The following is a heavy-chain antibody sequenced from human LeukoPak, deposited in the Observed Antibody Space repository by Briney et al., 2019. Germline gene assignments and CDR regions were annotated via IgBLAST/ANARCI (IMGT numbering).Heavy chain of an antibody. V-gene: IGHV3-30*18. CDR1: GFGFSSYG. CDR3: AKDQYVLRTFGWPRD. D-gene: IGHD3-9*01. J-gene: IGHJ4*02. Sequence: GGSLRLSCAAPGFGFSSYGMHWVRQTPDKGLEWLAVISYDGSTQHYAPSVKGRFTISRDNAKNTVDLQMNRLRPEDTGVYYCAKDQYVLRTFGWPRDWGQGTLVMVSS. CDR2: ISYDGSTQ.